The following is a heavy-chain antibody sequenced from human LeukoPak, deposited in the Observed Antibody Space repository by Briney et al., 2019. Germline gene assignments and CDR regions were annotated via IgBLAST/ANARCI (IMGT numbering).Heavy chain of an antibody. Sequence: GASVKVSCKASGYTFTGYYMHWVRQAPGQGLEWMGWINPNSGGTNYAQKFQGRDTMTRDTSISTAYMELSRLRSDDTAVYYCARDLGAAAGIGFGYWGQGTLVTGSS. CDR1: GYTFTGYY. V-gene: IGHV1-2*02. CDR3: ARDLGAAAGIGFGY. CDR2: INPNSGGT. J-gene: IGHJ4*02. D-gene: IGHD6-13*01.